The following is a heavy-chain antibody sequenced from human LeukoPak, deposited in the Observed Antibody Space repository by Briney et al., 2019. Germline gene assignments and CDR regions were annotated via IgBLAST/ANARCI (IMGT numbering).Heavy chain of an antibody. CDR1: GGSISGLY. J-gene: IGHJ3*01. Sequence: SETLSLTCAVSGGSISGLYWSWIRQPPGKGLEWVGFIYSSGTTYYNPSLKSRLTIAIDTSSNQFSLRVRSVTAADSAAYYCARHVMRNHPGGSSYTHAFDVWGHGTRVTVSS. D-gene: IGHD2-8*02. CDR3: ARHVMRNHPGGSSYTHAFDV. V-gene: IGHV4-59*08. CDR2: IYSSGTT.